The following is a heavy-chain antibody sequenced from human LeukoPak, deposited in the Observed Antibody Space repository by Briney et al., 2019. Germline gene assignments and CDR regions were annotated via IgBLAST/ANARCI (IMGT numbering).Heavy chain of an antibody. J-gene: IGHJ3*02. Sequence: PGGSLRLSCAASGFTVSSNYMSWVRQAPGKGLAWVSVIYSGGSTYYADSVKGRFTISRDNSKNTLYLQMNSLRAEDTAVYYCARDSDSSGYSPLDIWGQGTMVTLSS. D-gene: IGHD3-22*01. CDR2: IYSGGST. CDR1: GFTVSSNY. CDR3: ARDSDSSGYSPLDI. V-gene: IGHV3-53*01.